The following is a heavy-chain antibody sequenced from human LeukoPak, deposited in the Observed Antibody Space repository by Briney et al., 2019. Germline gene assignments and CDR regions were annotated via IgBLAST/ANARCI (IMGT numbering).Heavy chain of an antibody. CDR3: ERGSIVRYCGWLPDAFDI. CDR1: GGSISSSTW. D-gene: IGHD3-9*01. CDR2: TYHSGST. V-gene: IGHV4-4*02. Sequence: SGTLSLTCAVSGGSISSSTWWSWVRQPPGRGLEWIGETYHSGSTNYNPSLKSRVTISVDKSKNQFSLKLSSVTAADTAVYHCERGSIVRYCGWLPDAFDIWGQGTMVTVSS. J-gene: IGHJ3*02.